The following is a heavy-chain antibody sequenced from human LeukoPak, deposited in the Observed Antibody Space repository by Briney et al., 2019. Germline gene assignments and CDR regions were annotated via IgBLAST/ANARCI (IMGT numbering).Heavy chain of an antibody. Sequence: ASVTVSCTASGYTFNSYDINWVRQAPGQGLEWMGWMNPKRGNTVYAETFQGRVTMTRNTYKSTAYMELSSLRSEDTAVYYCARGGDGYSYYYYYMDVWGKGTTVTVSS. V-gene: IGHV1-8*01. CDR2: MNPKRGNT. CDR1: GYTFNSYD. J-gene: IGHJ6*03. CDR3: ARGGDGYSYYYYYMDV. D-gene: IGHD5-24*01.